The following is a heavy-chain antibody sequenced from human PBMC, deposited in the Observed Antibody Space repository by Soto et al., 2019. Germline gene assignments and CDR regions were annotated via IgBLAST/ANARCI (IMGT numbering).Heavy chain of an antibody. J-gene: IGHJ4*02. CDR1: GGSFSGYY. Sequence: LEILSLTCAVYGGSFSGYYWSWIRQPPGKGLEWIGEINHSGSTNYNPSLKSRVTISVDTSKNQFSLKLSSVTAADTAVYYCARCPSGGSCPFFDYWGQGTLVTVSS. CDR3: ARCPSGGSCPFFDY. CDR2: INHSGST. V-gene: IGHV4-34*01. D-gene: IGHD2-15*01.